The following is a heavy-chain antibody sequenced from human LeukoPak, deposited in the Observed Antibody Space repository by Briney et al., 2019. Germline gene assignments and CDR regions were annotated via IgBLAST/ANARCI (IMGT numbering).Heavy chain of an antibody. D-gene: IGHD3-3*01. Sequence: ASVKVSCKASGYTFTGYYRHWVRQAPGQGLEWMGRINPNSGGTNYAQKFQGRVTMTRDTSISTAYMELSRLRSDDTAVYYCASGDYDFWSGYYTPLVGYYYYMDVWGKGTTVTVSS. CDR2: INPNSGGT. CDR1: GYTFTGYY. J-gene: IGHJ6*03. V-gene: IGHV1-2*06. CDR3: ASGDYDFWSGYYTPLVGYYYYMDV.